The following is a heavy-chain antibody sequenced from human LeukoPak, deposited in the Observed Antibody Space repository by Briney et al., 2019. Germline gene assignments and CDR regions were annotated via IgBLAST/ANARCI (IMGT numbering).Heavy chain of an antibody. J-gene: IGHJ4*02. CDR2: IDSSSGYT. CDR1: GFTVSSHS. D-gene: IGHD3-16*01. Sequence: GGSLRLSCAASGFTVSSHSMNWVRQAPGEGREWVSSIDSSSGYTYYADSVKGRFTISRASAKTSLFLQMNSLRAEDTAVYYCAPEGGLDYGGQGTLVTVSS. V-gene: IGHV3-21*01. CDR3: APEGGLDY.